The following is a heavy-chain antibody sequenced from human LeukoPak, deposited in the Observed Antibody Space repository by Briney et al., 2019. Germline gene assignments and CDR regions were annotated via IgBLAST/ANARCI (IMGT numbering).Heavy chain of an antibody. Sequence: GGSLRLSCAASGFTFSSYAMSWVRQAPGKGLEWVSAISGSGGSTYYADSVKGRFTISRDNSKNTLYLQMNSLRAEDTAVYYGPKPRAGRNQPPGANYYYRASGAKEPRSPSP. CDR1: GFTFSSYA. D-gene: IGHD1-14*01. CDR2: ISGSGGST. J-gene: IGHJ6*03. V-gene: IGHV3-23*01. CDR3: PKPRAGRNQPPGANYYYRAS.